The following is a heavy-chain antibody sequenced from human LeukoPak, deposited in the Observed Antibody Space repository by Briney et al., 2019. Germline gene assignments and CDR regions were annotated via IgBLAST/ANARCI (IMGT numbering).Heavy chain of an antibody. CDR3: ARDHLIAARPVNAFDI. CDR2: IKEDGTAK. D-gene: IGHD6-6*01. CDR1: GFTFSAYW. V-gene: IGHV3-7*01. Sequence: GGSLRLSCAASGFTFSAYWMHWVRQAPGKGLEWVANIKEDGTAKYYVDSEKGRFTISRDNAKNSLYLQMNSLRAEDTAVYYCARDHLIAARPVNAFDIWGQGTMVTVSS. J-gene: IGHJ3*02.